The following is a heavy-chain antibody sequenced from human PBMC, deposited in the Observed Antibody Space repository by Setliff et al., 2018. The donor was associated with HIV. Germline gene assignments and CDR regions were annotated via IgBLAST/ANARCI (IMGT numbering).Heavy chain of an antibody. CDR2: INPSGGST. V-gene: IGHV1-46*01. D-gene: IGHD1-7*01. CDR3: ARVPNQELYFYGMDV. J-gene: IGHJ6*02. Sequence: ASVKVSCKAPGYTFTSYYMHWVRQAPGQGLEWMGIINPSGGSTNYAQKFQGRVTITTDESTSTAYMELSSLRSEDTAVYYCARVPNQELYFYGMDVWGQGTTVTVSS. CDR1: GYTFTSYY.